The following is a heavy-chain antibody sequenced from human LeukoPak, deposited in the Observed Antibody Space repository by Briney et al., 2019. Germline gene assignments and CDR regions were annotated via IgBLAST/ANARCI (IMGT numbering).Heavy chain of an antibody. Sequence: SETLSLTCIVSGGSISSSTNYWGWIRQPPGKGLEWIGRIFTTGSTNYNPSLKSRVTISVDTSKNQFSLNLTSLTAADTAVYYCARDRKYYYHMDVWGKGTTVTVSS. D-gene: IGHD1-14*01. J-gene: IGHJ6*03. CDR2: IFTTGST. CDR1: GGSISSSTNY. CDR3: ARDRKYYYHMDV. V-gene: IGHV4-39*07.